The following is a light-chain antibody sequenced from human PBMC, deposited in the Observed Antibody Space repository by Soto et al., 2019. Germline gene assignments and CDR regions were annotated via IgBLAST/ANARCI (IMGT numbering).Light chain of an antibody. V-gene: IGKV1-5*03. Sequence: IQLTQSPSSLSASVGDRVTITCQASRGISSYLAWYQQKPGKAPKLLIYKASTLESGVPSRFSGSGSGTEFTLTISSLQADDFAIYYCQQYNGYRLAFGGGTKVDIK. CDR1: RGISSY. J-gene: IGKJ4*01. CDR2: KAS. CDR3: QQYNGYRLA.